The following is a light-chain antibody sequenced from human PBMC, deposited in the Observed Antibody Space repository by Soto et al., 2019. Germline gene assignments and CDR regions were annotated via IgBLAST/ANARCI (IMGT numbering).Light chain of an antibody. CDR2: AAS. CDR1: QGISSW. V-gene: IGKV1D-12*01. CDR3: QQGNSFPIT. J-gene: IGKJ5*01. Sequence: DIRMTQSPSSVSASVGDRATFTGQASQGISSWLAWYQQKPGEAPKLLIYAASTLQSGVPSRFRGSGSGTEFTLTISSLQPEDFATYYCQQGNSFPITFGQGTRLEIK.